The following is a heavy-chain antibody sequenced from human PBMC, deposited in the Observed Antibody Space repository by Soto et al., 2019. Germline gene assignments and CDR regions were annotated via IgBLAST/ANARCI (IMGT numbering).Heavy chain of an antibody. J-gene: IGHJ4*02. V-gene: IGHV3-30*03. CDR1: GFTFSSYG. Sequence: RGSLRLSCAASGFTFSSYGMHGVRQAPGKGLEWVAVISYDGSNKYYADSVKGRFTISRDNSKNTLYLQMNSLRAEDTAVYYCARARVELLDYWGQGTLVTVSS. CDR2: ISYDGSNK. CDR3: ARARVELLDY. D-gene: IGHD1-7*01.